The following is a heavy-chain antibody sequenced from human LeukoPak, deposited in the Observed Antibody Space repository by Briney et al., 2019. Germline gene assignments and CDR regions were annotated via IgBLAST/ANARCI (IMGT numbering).Heavy chain of an antibody. CDR3: ARGVVDSSGYYPWPIDY. J-gene: IGHJ4*02. Sequence: GRSLRLSCAASGFTFSSYAMHWVRQAPGQGLEWMGWISAYNGNTNYAQKLQGRVTMTTDTSTSTAYMELRSLRSDDTAVYYCARGVVDSSGYYPWPIDYWGQGTLVTVSP. CDR2: ISAYNGNT. D-gene: IGHD3-22*01. CDR1: GFTFSSYA. V-gene: IGHV1-18*01.